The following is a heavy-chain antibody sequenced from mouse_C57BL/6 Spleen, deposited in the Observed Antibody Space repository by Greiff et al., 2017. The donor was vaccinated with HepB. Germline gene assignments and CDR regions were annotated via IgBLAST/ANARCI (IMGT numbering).Heavy chain of an antibody. D-gene: IGHD2-5*01. CDR1: GFNIKDYY. CDR2: IDPEDGET. V-gene: IGHV14-2*01. Sequence: VHVKQSGAELVKPGASVKLSCTASGFNIKDYYMHWVKQRTEQGLEWIGRIDPEDGETKYAPKFQGKATITADTSSNTAYLQLSSLTSEDTAVYYCARSRYYSNYVGAMDYWGQGTSVTVSS. J-gene: IGHJ4*01. CDR3: ARSRYYSNYVGAMDY.